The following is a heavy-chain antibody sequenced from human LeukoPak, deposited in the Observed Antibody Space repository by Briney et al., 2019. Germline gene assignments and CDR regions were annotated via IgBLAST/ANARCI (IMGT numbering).Heavy chain of an antibody. Sequence: GGSLRLSCAASGFTFSSFEMNWVRLAPGKGLEWVSYISSSGSTIYYADSVKGRFTISRDNAKNSLYLQMNSLRAEDTAVYYCAELGITMIGGVWGKGTTVTISS. CDR1: GFTFSSFE. D-gene: IGHD3-10*02. J-gene: IGHJ6*04. V-gene: IGHV3-48*03. CDR3: AELGITMIGGV. CDR2: ISSSGSTI.